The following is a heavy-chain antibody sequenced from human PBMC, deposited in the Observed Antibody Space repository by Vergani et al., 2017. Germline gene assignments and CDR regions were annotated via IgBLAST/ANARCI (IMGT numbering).Heavy chain of an antibody. CDR3: ARSGCSGTTCYGHYFDV. D-gene: IGHD5-12*01. V-gene: IGHV3-66*02. CDR1: GFRVTTSF. CDR2: IKRDGRT. J-gene: IGHJ4*01. Sequence: EVELLESGGGLAQLGGSLRVSCSVSGFRVTTSFMCWVRQAPGKGLEWVSVIKRDGRTSYAESVRGRFTISRDTSRNAVYLQMNILRVEDTGVYYCARSGCSGTTCYGHYFDVWGHGILVTVSS.